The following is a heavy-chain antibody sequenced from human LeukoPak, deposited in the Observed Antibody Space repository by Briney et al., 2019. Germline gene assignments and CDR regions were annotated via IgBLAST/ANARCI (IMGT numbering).Heavy chain of an antibody. D-gene: IGHD6-19*01. Sequence: GASAKVSCKASGYTFTTYGINWVRQAPGQGLEWVGWISAYNGNTNYAQKLQVRVTMTTDTSTSTAYMELRSLRSDDTAMYYCARDRRTSGWFGDFDYWGQGTLVTVSS. J-gene: IGHJ4*02. CDR1: GYTFTTYG. CDR2: ISAYNGNT. CDR3: ARDRRTSGWFGDFDY. V-gene: IGHV1-18*01.